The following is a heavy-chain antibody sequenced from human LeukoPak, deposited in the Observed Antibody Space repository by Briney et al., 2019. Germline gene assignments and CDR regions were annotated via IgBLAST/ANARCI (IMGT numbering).Heavy chain of an antibody. CDR1: GLTFSSYA. J-gene: IGHJ4*02. D-gene: IGHD5-18*01. CDR2: ISNDGSNQ. Sequence: GRSLRLSCAASGLTFSSYALHWVRQAPGKGLERVALISNDGSNQYYADSVKGRFTISRDNSKNTVYLQMNSLRVEDTAVYYCARDETKRGYSYGTSPFNYWGQGTLVTVSS. V-gene: IGHV3-30*04. CDR3: ARDETKRGYSYGTSPFNY.